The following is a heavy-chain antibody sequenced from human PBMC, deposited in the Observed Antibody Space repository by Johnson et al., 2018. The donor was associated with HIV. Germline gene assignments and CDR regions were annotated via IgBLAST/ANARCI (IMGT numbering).Heavy chain of an antibody. J-gene: IGHJ3*02. V-gene: IGHV3-20*04. CDR2: INWNGGST. CDR1: GFTFSSYW. D-gene: IGHD2-2*01. Sequence: VQLVESGGGLVQPGGSLRLSCAASGFTFSSYWMSWVRQAPGKGLGWVSGINWNGGSTGYADSVKCRSTISRDNAKNSLYLQMNSLRAEDTALYFCARGGLGYQNIHDPFDIWGQGTRVTVSS. CDR3: ARGGLGYQNIHDPFDI.